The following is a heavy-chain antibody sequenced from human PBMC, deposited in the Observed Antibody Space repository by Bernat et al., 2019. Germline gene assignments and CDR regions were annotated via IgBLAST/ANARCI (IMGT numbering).Heavy chain of an antibody. D-gene: IGHD2-8*02. CDR3: ARASVLVLGGLGL. Sequence: QVQLQESGPGLVKPSQTLSLTCTVSGGSISSGGYYWSWIRQHPGKGLEWIGYLYYSGSTYYNPSLKSRVTISVDTSKNQFSLRLSSVAAADAAVYYCARASVLVLGGLGLWGQGTLVTVSS. CDR1: GGSISSGGYY. CDR2: LYYSGST. V-gene: IGHV4-31*03. J-gene: IGHJ4*02.